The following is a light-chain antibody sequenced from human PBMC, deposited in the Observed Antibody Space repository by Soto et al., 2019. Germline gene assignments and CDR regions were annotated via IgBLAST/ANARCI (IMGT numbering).Light chain of an antibody. CDR3: QQYANTPWK. J-gene: IGKJ1*01. Sequence: IVLTQSQGTLSLSPGERASLSCRASQRGSGKNLAWYQQKPGQAHRLLIFGASKRATGIPARFSASGYGTDFTLTISRLEPEDFAVYCCQQYANTPWKFGQGTKVEVK. CDR1: QRGSGKN. V-gene: IGKV3-20*01. CDR2: GAS.